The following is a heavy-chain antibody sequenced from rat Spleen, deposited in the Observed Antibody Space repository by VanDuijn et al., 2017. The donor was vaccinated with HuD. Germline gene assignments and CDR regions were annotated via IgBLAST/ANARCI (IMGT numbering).Heavy chain of an antibody. CDR1: GFTFSNYD. J-gene: IGHJ2*01. D-gene: IGHD1-11*01. V-gene: IGHV5S13*01. Sequence: EVQLVESGGGLVQPGRSLKLSCAASGFTFSNYDMAWVRQAPTKGLEWIASISTGGGNTYYRDSVKGRFTISRDNAKNTLYLQMDSLRSEDTATYYCTTNYGGSPYYFDYWGQGVMVTVSS. CDR3: TTNYGGSPYYFDY. CDR2: ISTGGGNT.